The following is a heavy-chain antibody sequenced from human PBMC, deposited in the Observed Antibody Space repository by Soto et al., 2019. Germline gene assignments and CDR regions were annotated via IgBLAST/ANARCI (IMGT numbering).Heavy chain of an antibody. CDR3: ARQYYGGTYYFDY. J-gene: IGHJ4*02. Sequence: PGESLKISCNGSGYSFTSYWISWVRQMPGKGLEWIGRIDLSDSYTNYSPSFQGHVSISADKSINTAYLQWSSLKASDTAIYYCARQYYGGTYYFDYWGQGALVTVSS. CDR2: IDLSDSYT. D-gene: IGHD2-21*01. CDR1: GYSFTSYW. V-gene: IGHV5-10-1*01.